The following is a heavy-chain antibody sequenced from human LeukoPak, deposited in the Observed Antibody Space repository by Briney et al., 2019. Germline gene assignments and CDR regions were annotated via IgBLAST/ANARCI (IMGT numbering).Heavy chain of an antibody. J-gene: IGHJ4*02. V-gene: IGHV3-30*03. D-gene: IGHD5-18*01. Sequence: GGSLRLSCAASGFTFSSYGMHWVRQAPGKGLEWVAVISYDGSNKYYADSVKGRFTISRDNSKNTLYLQMNSLRAEDTAVYYCARAQIQLWLQSAGYWGQGTLVTVSS. CDR2: ISYDGSNK. CDR1: GFTFSSYG. CDR3: ARAQIQLWLQSAGY.